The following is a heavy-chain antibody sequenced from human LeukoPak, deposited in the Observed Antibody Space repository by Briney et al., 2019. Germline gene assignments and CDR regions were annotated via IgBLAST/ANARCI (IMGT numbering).Heavy chain of an antibody. CDR2: MHTSGST. V-gene: IGHV4-4*07. J-gene: IGHJ5*01. Sequence: SETLSLTCTVSGGSISRYSWSWIRQPAGNGLEWIGRMHTSGSTNYNPSLKSRVIMSVDTSKNQFSLKLSSVTAADTAVYYCARESQYSWNDFGWFDSWGQGTLVTVSS. CDR3: ARESQYSWNDFGWFDS. CDR1: GGSISRYS. D-gene: IGHD1-1*01.